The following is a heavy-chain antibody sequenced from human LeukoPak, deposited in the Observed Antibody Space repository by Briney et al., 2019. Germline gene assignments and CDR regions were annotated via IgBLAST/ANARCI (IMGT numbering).Heavy chain of an antibody. D-gene: IGHD6-13*01. V-gene: IGHV4-59*01. CDR1: GGSISSYY. CDR3: ARTYSGSWYDTFFDY. Sequence: PSETLSLTCTVSGGSISSYYWSWIRQPPGKGLEWIGYIYYSGSTNYNPSLKSRVTISVDTSKNQFSLKLSSVTAADTAVYYCARTYSGSWYDTFFDYWGQGTLVTVSS. CDR2: IYYSGST. J-gene: IGHJ4*02.